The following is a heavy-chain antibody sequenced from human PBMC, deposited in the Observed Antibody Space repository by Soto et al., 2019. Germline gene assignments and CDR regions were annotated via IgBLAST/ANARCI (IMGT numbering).Heavy chain of an antibody. Sequence: PGGSLRLSCAVSGFTFDDNAMHWVRQAPEKGLEWVSGINWKSDIGYADSVKGRFTISRDNAENSLYLQMNSLRAEDTALYYCAISQDRGGRTTFIYWGEGTQAAFCS. CDR1: GFTFDDNA. V-gene: IGHV3-9*01. CDR3: AISQDRGGRTTFIY. D-gene: IGHD3-16*01. CDR2: INWKSDI. J-gene: IGHJ4*02.